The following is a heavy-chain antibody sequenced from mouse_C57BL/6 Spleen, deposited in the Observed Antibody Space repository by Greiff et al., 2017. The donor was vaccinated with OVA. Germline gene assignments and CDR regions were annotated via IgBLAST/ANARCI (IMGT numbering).Heavy chain of an antibody. V-gene: IGHV1-59*01. Sequence: VQLQQSGAELVRPGTSVKLSCKASGYTFTSYWMHWVKQRPGQGLEWIGVIDPSDSYTNYNQKFKGKATLTVDTSSSTAYMQLSSLTSEDSAVYYCARLYYDYDGTSYWGQGTTLTVSS. CDR1: GYTFTSYW. CDR2: IDPSDSYT. CDR3: ARLYYDYDGTSY. J-gene: IGHJ2*01. D-gene: IGHD2-4*01.